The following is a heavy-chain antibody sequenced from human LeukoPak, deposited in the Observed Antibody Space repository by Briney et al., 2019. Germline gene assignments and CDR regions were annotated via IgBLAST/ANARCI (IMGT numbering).Heavy chain of an antibody. CDR1: GYSISSGYW. J-gene: IGHJ3*01. CDR2: ISGGSSDI. CDR3: AGDSSGYYEAFDL. V-gene: IGHV3-21*03. Sequence: ETLSLTCAVSGYSISSGYWWSWVRQPPGKGLEWVSSISGGSSDIYYADSVKGRFTISRDNAKNSLYLLMNSLRAEDTAGYYCAGDSSGYYEAFDLWGQGTVVTVSS. D-gene: IGHD3-22*01.